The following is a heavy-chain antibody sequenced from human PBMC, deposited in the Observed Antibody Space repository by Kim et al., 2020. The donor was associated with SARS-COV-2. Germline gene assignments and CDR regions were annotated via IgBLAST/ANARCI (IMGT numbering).Heavy chain of an antibody. CDR1: GFTFSSYS. CDR2: ISSSSSYI. D-gene: IGHD5-12*01. Sequence: GGSLRLSCAASGFTFSSYSMNWVRQAPGKGLEWVSSISSSSSYIYYPDSVKGRFTISRDNAKNSLYLQMNSLRAEDTAVYYCARDRGRGWLQPDYWGQGTLVTVSS. CDR3: ARDRGRGWLQPDY. J-gene: IGHJ4*02. V-gene: IGHV3-21*01.